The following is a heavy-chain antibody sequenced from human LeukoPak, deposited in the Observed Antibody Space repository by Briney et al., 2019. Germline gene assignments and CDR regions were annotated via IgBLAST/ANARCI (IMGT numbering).Heavy chain of an antibody. J-gene: IGHJ4*02. D-gene: IGHD3-3*01. CDR2: IWHDGSKK. CDR1: GFTFSNYG. Sequence: PGRSLRLSCAASGFTFSNYGMHWVGQAPGKGLEWVAVIWHDGSKKYYADSVKGRFTISRDSSENTLYLQMNSLRAEDTAVYYCARESSGYYIDHWGQGTLVTVSS. CDR3: ARESSGYYIDH. V-gene: IGHV3-33*01.